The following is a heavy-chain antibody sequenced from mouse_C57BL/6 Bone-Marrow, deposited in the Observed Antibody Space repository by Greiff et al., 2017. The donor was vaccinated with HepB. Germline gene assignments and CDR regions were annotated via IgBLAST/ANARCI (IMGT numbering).Heavy chain of an antibody. Sequence: EVKLQESVAELVRPGASVKLSCTASGFNIKNTYMHWVKQRPEQGLEWIGRIDPANGNTKYAPKFQGKATITADTSSNTADLQLSSLTSEDTAIYYCARSTTVLAHWYFDVWGTGTTVTVSS. CDR1: GFNIKNTY. CDR3: ARSTTVLAHWYFDV. J-gene: IGHJ1*03. CDR2: IDPANGNT. D-gene: IGHD1-1*01. V-gene: IGHV14-3*01.